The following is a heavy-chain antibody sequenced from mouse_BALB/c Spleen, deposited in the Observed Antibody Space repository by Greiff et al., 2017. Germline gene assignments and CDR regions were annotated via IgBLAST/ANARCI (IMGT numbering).Heavy chain of an antibody. D-gene: IGHD2-1*01. CDR2: ISDGGSYT. V-gene: IGHV5-4*02. CDR3: AREGGNYGSYAIDY. J-gene: IGHJ4*01. CDR1: GFTFSDYY. Sequence: EVKLMESGGGLVKPGGSLKLSCAASGFTFSDYYMYWVRQTPEKRLEWVATISDGGSYTYYPDSVKGRFTISRDNAKNNLYLQMSSLKSEDTAMYYCAREGGNYGSYAIDYWGQGTSVTVSS.